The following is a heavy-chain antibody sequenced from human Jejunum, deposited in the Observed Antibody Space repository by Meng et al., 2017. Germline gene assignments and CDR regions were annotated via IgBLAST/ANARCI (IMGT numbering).Heavy chain of an antibody. Sequence: GESLKISCAASGFTFSTYSMSWVRQAPGKGLEWVSSMTTGTTYYAESVKGRFTISRDNSKSTLYLQMNSLRVEDTAVYYCAKDKKPDGLWPFYYWGTGTLVTVSS. CDR2: MTTGTT. CDR3: AKDKKPDGLWPFYY. D-gene: IGHD4-17*01. J-gene: IGHJ4*02. V-gene: IGHV3-23*01. CDR1: GFTFSTYS.